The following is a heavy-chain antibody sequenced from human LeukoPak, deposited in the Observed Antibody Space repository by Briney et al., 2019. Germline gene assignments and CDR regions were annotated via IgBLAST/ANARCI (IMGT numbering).Heavy chain of an antibody. D-gene: IGHD5/OR15-5a*01. Sequence: GGSLRLSCAASGFTVSSFYMSWVRQAPGKGLEGVSVIYSDDSTFYAGSVKGRFTISRDKSKNTLYLQMNSLRGEDTAVYYCARVQGRGLPRWYWGQGTLVTVSS. V-gene: IGHV3-66*01. CDR3: ARVQGRGLPRWY. CDR2: IYSDDST. J-gene: IGHJ4*02. CDR1: GFTVSSFY.